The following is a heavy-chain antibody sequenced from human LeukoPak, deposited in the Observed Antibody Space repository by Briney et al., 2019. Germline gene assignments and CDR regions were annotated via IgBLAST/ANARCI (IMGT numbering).Heavy chain of an antibody. J-gene: IGHJ6*02. CDR2: INGRDGKT. CDR1: GFTFSTSA. Sequence: GGSLRLSCADSGFTFSTSAMSWVRQAPGKGLEWVSSINGRDGKTFFADSVKGRFTISRDKSKNTLYLQMNSLRAEDTAVYYCARGEYSSSFGMDVWGQGTTVTVSS. D-gene: IGHD6-6*01. CDR3: ARGEYSSSFGMDV. V-gene: IGHV3-23*01.